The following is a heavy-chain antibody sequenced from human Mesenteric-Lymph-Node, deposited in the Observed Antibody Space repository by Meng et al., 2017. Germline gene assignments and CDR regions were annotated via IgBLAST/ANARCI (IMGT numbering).Heavy chain of an antibody. Sequence: GLLQPSETLSLTCSVSGAARSSGNYYWSWIRQPPGKGLEWIGYIHHSGSPSYNPSLKSRVSISVDTSKNQFSLNLTSMTAADTAVYYCASFDHIPRLNYFDYWGQGTLVTVSS. CDR2: IHHSGSP. D-gene: IGHD2-21*01. V-gene: IGHV4-30-4*01. CDR3: ASFDHIPRLNYFDY. J-gene: IGHJ4*02. CDR1: GAARSSGNYY.